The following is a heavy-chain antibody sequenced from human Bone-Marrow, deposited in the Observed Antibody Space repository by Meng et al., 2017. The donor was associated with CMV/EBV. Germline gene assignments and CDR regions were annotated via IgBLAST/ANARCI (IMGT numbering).Heavy chain of an antibody. D-gene: IGHD3-9*01. J-gene: IGHJ4*02. V-gene: IGHV3-20*04. Sequence: GGSLRLSCAASGFTFSSYWMSWVRQAPGKGLEWVSGMNWNGGRIGYADSVKGRFTISRDNAKDSLYLQMNSLRAEDTALYYCARDPYTIAEGDYWGQGTLVTVSS. CDR3: ARDPYTIAEGDY. CDR2: MNWNGGRI. CDR1: GFTFSSYW.